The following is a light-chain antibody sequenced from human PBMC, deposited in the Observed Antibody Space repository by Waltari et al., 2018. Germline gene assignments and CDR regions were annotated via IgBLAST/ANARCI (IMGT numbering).Light chain of an antibody. Sequence: DIVVTQSPDSLAVSLGERVTMNCKSSQSVFKTYHNRNYLGWFQQKPGQPPKLLIYWASTRESGVPDRFSGSGSGTDFTLTISSLQAEDVAVYYCQQYYDNWTFGQGTKVEIK. CDR1: QSVFKTYHNRNY. V-gene: IGKV4-1*01. CDR3: QQYYDNWT. CDR2: WAS. J-gene: IGKJ1*01.